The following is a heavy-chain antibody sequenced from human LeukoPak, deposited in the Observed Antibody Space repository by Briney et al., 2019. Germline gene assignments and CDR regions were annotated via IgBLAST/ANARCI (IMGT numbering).Heavy chain of an antibody. Sequence: SETLSLTCAVYGGSFSGYYWSWIRQPPGKGLEWIGEINHSGSTNYNPSLKSRVTISVDTSKNQFSLKLSSVTAADTAVYYCAPRDHGLIRFDPWGQGTLVTVSS. V-gene: IGHV4-34*01. CDR1: GGSFSGYY. CDR2: INHSGST. CDR3: APRDHGLIRFDP. J-gene: IGHJ5*02. D-gene: IGHD4-17*01.